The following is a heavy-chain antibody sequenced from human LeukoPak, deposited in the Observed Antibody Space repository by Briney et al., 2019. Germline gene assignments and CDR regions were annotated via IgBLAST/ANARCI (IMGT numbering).Heavy chain of an antibody. CDR2: ISGSGDNT. Sequence: GGSLRLSCAASGFTFSVFAMSWVRRSPGEGLGWVSGISGSGDNTLYAASVKGRFTISRDNSKNTLYLEMNSLRVEDTAIYYCAKMKGHPLPKYYMDVWGQGTTVTVSS. J-gene: IGHJ6*01. V-gene: IGHV3-23*01. CDR3: AKMKGHPLPKYYMDV. D-gene: IGHD2/OR15-2a*01. CDR1: GFTFSVFA.